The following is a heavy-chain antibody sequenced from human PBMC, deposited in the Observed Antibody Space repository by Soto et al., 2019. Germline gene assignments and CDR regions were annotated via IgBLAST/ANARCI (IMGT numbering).Heavy chain of an antibody. CDR1: GGTFSSYA. V-gene: IGHV1-69*01. Sequence: QVQLVQSGAEVKKPGSSVKVSCKASGGTFSSYAISWVRQAPGQGLESMGGIIPNFGTANYAQKFQGRVTIPADDSTRPAYLELRRLRSEATAVYYCARTNSVVVPSAKGPYYYGMDVWGQGTTVTVSS. D-gene: IGHD2-2*01. J-gene: IGHJ6*02. CDR3: ARTNSVVVPSAKGPYYYGMDV. CDR2: IIPNFGTA.